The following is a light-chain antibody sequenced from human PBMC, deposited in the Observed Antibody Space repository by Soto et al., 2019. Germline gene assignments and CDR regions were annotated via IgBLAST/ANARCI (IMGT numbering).Light chain of an antibody. CDR1: QSVSNN. CDR3: QQRCNWPPVT. CDR2: DAS. V-gene: IGKV3-11*01. J-gene: IGKJ4*01. Sequence: EIVLTQSPGTLSLSPGERAILSCRASQSVSNNFLAWYQQKPGQPPRLLIYDASDRATGIPARFSGSGSGTDFTLTISSLEPEDFAVYYCQQRCNWPPVTFGGGTKVDI.